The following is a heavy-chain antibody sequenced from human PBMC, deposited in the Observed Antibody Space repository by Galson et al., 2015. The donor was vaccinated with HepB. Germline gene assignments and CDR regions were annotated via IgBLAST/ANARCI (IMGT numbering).Heavy chain of an antibody. CDR3: ARHDGGPYCTNGVCYEKYYYYGMDV. CDR1: GYSFTSYW. CDR2: FYPGDSDT. J-gene: IGHJ6*02. D-gene: IGHD2-8*01. V-gene: IGHV5-51*01. Sequence: QSGAEVKKPGESLKISCKGSGYSFTSYWIGWVRQMPGKGLEWMGIFYPGDSDTRYSPSFQGQVTISADKSISTAYLQWSSLKASDTAMYYCARHDGGPYCTNGVCYEKYYYYGMDVWGQGTTVTVSS.